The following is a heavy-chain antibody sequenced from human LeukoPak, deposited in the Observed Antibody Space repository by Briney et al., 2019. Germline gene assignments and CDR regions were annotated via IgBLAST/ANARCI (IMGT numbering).Heavy chain of an antibody. CDR3: ARVERRGFGELLYDY. CDR1: GGFISGYY. D-gene: IGHD3-10*01. V-gene: IGHV4-59*08. Sequence: PSETLSLTCTVSGGFISGYYWGWIRQPPGKGLERIGDMYHSGTTNSDPSLKSRVTISVDTSKNQFSLELRSVTAADTAVYYCARVERRGFGELLYDYWGQGSLVTVSS. J-gene: IGHJ4*02. CDR2: MYHSGTT.